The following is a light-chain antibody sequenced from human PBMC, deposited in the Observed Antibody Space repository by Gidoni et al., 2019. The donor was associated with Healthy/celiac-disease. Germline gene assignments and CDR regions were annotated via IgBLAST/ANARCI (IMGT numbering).Light chain of an antibody. V-gene: IGLV3-21*02. CDR1: NNGSKS. J-gene: IGLJ2*01. CDR3: QVWDSSSDHPVV. CDR2: DDS. Sequence: SYVLTQPPSVPGPPGQTARITCGGNNNGSKSVHWYQQKPGQAPVLVVYDDSDRPSGIPERFSGSNSGNTATLTISRVEAGDEADYYCQVWDSSSDHPVVFGGGTKLTVL.